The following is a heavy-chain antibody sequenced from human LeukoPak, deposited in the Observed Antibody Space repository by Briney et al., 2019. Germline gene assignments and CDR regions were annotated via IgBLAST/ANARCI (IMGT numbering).Heavy chain of an antibody. D-gene: IGHD2-15*01. CDR1: GNYL. Sequence: GGSLRLSCAASGNYLMHWVRQVPGKGLVWVSHINSDGSWTSYADSEKGRFTISRDNSKNTLYLQMNSLRAEDTAVYYCAKRGGCSGGSCYNWFDPWGQGTLVTVSS. J-gene: IGHJ5*02. CDR2: INSDGSWT. CDR3: AKRGGCSGGSCYNWFDP. V-gene: IGHV3-74*01.